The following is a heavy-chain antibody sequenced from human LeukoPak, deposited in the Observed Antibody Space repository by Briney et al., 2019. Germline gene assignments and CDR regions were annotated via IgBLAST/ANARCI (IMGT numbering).Heavy chain of an antibody. V-gene: IGHV4-61*09. CDR1: GGSISSGSYC. CDR2: IHTSGNT. J-gene: IGHJ6*03. Sequence: PSETLSLTCTVSGGSISSGSYCWSWIRQPAGKGLEWIGHIHTSGNTNYNPSLKSRVTISVDTSKNQFSLKLSSVTAADTAVYYCARDRGYYYYMDVWGKGTTVTVSS. CDR3: ARDRGYYYYMDV.